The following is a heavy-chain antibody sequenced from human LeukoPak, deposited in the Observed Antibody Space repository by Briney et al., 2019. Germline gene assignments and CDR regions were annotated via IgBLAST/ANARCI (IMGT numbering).Heavy chain of an antibody. D-gene: IGHD3-22*01. J-gene: IGHJ4*02. CDR3: AKEFPYYYDTSGYYQDS. CDR1: GFTFSAHG. CDR2: RYEGHYK. Sequence: GGSLRLSCVASGFTFSAHGIHWVRQAPGKGLDWVTFRYEGHYKYYADSVKGRFTISRDNSKNTLYLQMNSLRAEDTAVYYCAKEFPYYYDTSGYYQDSWGQGTLVTVSS. V-gene: IGHV3-30*02.